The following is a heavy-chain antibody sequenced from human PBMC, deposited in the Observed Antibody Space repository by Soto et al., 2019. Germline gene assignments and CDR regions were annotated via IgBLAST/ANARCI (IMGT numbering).Heavy chain of an antibody. D-gene: IGHD1-26*01. CDR2: IDGSSAYT. J-gene: IGHJ6*02. Sequence: QVQLVESGGGLVKPGGSLRLSCAASGFTFSDYYMNWIRQAPGKGLEWLSYIDGSSAYTNYADSVKGRFTISRDNAKNSLFLQLTRMTDEDTAVYYCARAVGTYYGMDVWGQGTTVTVSS. CDR1: GFTFSDYY. V-gene: IGHV3-11*06. CDR3: ARAVGTYYGMDV.